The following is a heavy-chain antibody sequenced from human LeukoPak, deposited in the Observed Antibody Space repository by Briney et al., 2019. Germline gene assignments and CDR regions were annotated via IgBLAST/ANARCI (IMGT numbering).Heavy chain of an antibody. D-gene: IGHD6-13*01. CDR3: ARDRHNSTWYGGNFDC. J-gene: IGHJ4*02. CDR2: IDPNSGGA. Sequence: ASVKVSCKASGYTFTGYYVHWVRQAPGHGLEWMGWIDPNSGGANYAQKFQGRVTMTRDTSISTAYLELSRLTSDDTAVFYCARDRHNSTWYGGNFDCWGQGTLVTVAS. CDR1: GYTFTGYY. V-gene: IGHV1-2*02.